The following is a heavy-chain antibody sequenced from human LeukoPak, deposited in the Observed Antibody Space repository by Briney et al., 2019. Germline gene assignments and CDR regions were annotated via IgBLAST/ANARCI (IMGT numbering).Heavy chain of an antibody. D-gene: IGHD6-19*01. J-gene: IGHJ3*02. Sequence: WASVKVSCKASGYTFTSYYMHWVQQAPGQGLEWMGIINPSGGSTSYAQKFQGRVTMTRDMSTSTVYMELSSLRSEDTAVYYCAREEPGIAVVGRGDAFDIWGQGTMVTVSS. CDR3: AREEPGIAVVGRGDAFDI. CDR2: INPSGGST. CDR1: GYTFTSYY. V-gene: IGHV1-46*01.